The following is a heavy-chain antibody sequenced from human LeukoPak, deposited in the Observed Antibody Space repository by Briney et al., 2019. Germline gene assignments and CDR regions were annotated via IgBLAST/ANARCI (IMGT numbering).Heavy chain of an antibody. CDR1: GFTFSSYA. J-gene: IGHJ4*02. V-gene: IGHV3-23*01. CDR3: AKVSSSSPYFDY. CDR2: ISGSGGST. Sequence: GGSLRLSCAASGFTFSSYAMSWVRQAPGKGLEWVSAISGSGGSTYYADSVKGRFTISRDNSKNTLYLRMSSQRAEDTAVYYCAKVSSSSPYFDYWGQGTLVTVSS. D-gene: IGHD6-6*01.